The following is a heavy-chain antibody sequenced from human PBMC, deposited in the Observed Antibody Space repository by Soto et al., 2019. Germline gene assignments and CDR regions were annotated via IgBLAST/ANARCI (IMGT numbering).Heavy chain of an antibody. Sequence: GGSLRLSCAASGFTFSRYGMHWVRQAPGKGLEWVALIWNDGIRKVYVDSVKGRFSISRDNSKNTLDLQMNSLRAEDTAVYYCARDDDNEANAFDYWGPGTLVTVSS. CDR3: ARDDDNEANAFDY. D-gene: IGHD2-8*01. J-gene: IGHJ4*02. CDR2: IWNDGIRK. CDR1: GFTFSRYG. V-gene: IGHV3-33*01.